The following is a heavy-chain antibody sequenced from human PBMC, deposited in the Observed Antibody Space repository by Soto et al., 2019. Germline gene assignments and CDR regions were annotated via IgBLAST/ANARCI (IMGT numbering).Heavy chain of an antibody. Sequence: QVQLQESGPGLVMPSQTLSLTCTVSGDSIRRSPYYWSWIRQHPGKGLEWSGYTYYSGTTYYNPSLKSRLTISVDTSKNQFYLKLSSVTAADTAVYYCARTRIATAGTDFDYWGQGTLVSVSS. V-gene: IGHV4-31*03. CDR3: ARTRIATAGTDFDY. D-gene: IGHD6-13*01. CDR2: TYYSGTT. CDR1: GDSIRRSPYY. J-gene: IGHJ4*01.